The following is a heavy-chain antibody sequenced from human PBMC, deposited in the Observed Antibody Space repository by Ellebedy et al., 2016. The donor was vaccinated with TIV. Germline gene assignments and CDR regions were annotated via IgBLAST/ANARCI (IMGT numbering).Heavy chain of an antibody. J-gene: IGHJ6*02. V-gene: IGHV4-38-2*02. D-gene: IGHD3/OR15-3a*01. CDR3: ARGSWTTFYYYYGMDV. Sequence: SETLSLXCTVSGYSISSGYYWGWIRQPPGEGLEWIGSIYHSGSTYYNPSLKSRVTISVDTSKNQLSLKLSSVTAADTAVYYCARGSWTTFYYYYGMDVWGQGTTVTVSS. CDR1: GYSISSGYY. CDR2: IYHSGST.